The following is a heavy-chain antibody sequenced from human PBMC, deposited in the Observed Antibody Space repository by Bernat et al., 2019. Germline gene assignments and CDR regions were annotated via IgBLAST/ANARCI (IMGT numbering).Heavy chain of an antibody. V-gene: IGHV1-2*04. CDR2: INPNSGGT. CDR1: GYTFTGYY. CDR3: ASGAAGVGGYYFDY. D-gene: IGHD6-13*01. Sequence: QVQLVQSGAEVKKPGASVKVSCKASGYTFTGYYMHWVRQAPGQGLEWMGWINPNSGGTNYAHKFQGWVTMTRDTSISTAYMELSRLGSDDTAVYYCASGAAGVGGYYFDYWGQGTLVTVSS. J-gene: IGHJ4*02.